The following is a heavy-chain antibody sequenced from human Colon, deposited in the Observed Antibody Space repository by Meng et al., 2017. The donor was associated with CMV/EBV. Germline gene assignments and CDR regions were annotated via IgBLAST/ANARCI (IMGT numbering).Heavy chain of an antibody. CDR1: GFTFNAYG. CDR3: LRDWWKD. Sequence: LVWAGGGVVQPGGSLGFSCAGSGFTFNAYGMHWFRQAQGKGLEWVTFILNDGISKYYAESVKGRFTISRDNSKNILYLQINGLRNEETAVYYCLRDWWKDWGQGTLVTVSS. J-gene: IGHJ4*02. CDR2: ILNDGISK. V-gene: IGHV3-30*02. D-gene: IGHD2-15*01.